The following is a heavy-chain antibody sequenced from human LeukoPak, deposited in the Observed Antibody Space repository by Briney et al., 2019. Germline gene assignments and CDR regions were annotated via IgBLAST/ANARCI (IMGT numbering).Heavy chain of an antibody. CDR2: IIPIFGTA. CDR3: ASDDGGWGSPYYHMDV. V-gene: IGHV1-69*13. CDR1: GGTFSRYA. J-gene: IGHJ6*03. D-gene: IGHD3-10*01. Sequence: SVKVSCKASGGTFSRYAISWVRQAPGQGLEWMGAIIPIFGTANYAQKFQGRVTITSDESTSTAYMELSRLRSEDTAAYSCASDDGGWGSPYYHMDVWGKGTTVTVSS.